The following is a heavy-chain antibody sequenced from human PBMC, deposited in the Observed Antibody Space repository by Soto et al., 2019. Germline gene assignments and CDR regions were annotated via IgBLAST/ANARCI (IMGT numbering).Heavy chain of an antibody. J-gene: IGHJ3*02. CDR3: ARDQIVADDAFDI. D-gene: IGHD6-19*01. CDR1: GFTVSSNY. V-gene: IGHV3-66*01. Sequence: GGSLRLSCAASGFTVSSNYMSWVRQAPGKGLEWVSVIYSGGSTYYADSVKGRFTISRDNSKNTLYLQMNSLRAEDTAVYYCARDQIVADDAFDIWGQGTMVTVSS. CDR2: IYSGGST.